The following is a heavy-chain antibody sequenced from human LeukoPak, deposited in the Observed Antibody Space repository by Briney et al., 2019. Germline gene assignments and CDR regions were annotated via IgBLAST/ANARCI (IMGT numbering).Heavy chain of an antibody. Sequence: PGGSLRLSCAASGFTFSSYGMHWVRQAPGKGLEWVAVISYDGSNKYYADSVKGRFTISRDNSKNTLYPQMNSLRAEDTAVYYCAKDLASWSPDYYYYYGMDVWGQGTTVTVSS. D-gene: IGHD1-26*01. CDR2: ISYDGSNK. V-gene: IGHV3-30*18. CDR1: GFTFSSYG. J-gene: IGHJ6*02. CDR3: AKDLASWSPDYYYYYGMDV.